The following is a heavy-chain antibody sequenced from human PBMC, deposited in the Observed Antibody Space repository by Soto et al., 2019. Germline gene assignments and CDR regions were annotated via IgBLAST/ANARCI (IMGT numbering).Heavy chain of an antibody. CDR2: LYSGGST. D-gene: IGHD3-10*01. CDR1: GLTVSSNY. Sequence: EVQLVETGGGLVQPGGSLRLSCAASGLTVSSNYMNWVRQAPGKGLEWVSVLYSGGSTHYAGSVKGRFIISRDNSKTTLYLQMNSLRVEDTAVYYCARDRPGEDGDGFDSWGHGTMVTVSS. J-gene: IGHJ3*02. CDR3: ARDRPGEDGDGFDS. V-gene: IGHV3-53*02.